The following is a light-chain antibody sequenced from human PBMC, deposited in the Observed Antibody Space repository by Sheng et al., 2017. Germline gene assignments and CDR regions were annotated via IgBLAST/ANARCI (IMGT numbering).Light chain of an antibody. Sequence: DIQMTQSPSILSGSVGDRVTITCRASQSISTWLAWYQQKPGKAPKLLIYKASTLETGVPSRFSGSGAGTEFTLTISSVQPDDIATYYCKQYYRYSRTFGQGTKVDIK. CDR2: KAS. J-gene: IGKJ1*01. V-gene: IGKV1-5*03. CDR3: KQYYRYSRT. CDR1: QSISTW.